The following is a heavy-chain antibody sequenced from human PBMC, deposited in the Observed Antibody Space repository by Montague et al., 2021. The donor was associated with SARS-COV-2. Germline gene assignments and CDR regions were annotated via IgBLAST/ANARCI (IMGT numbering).Heavy chain of an antibody. CDR2: IYCDDDE. V-gene: IGHV2-5*02. CDR3: AHTKAPAGDRWFDP. Sequence: PALVTPTQTLTLTCTFSGFSLSTRGVGVGWIRQPPGKALEWLALIYCDDDERYSPSLESRPTISKDNSKNQVVLTMTKMAPVDTATYYCAHTKAPAGDRWFDPWGQGTPVTVSS. D-gene: IGHD6-13*01. CDR1: GFSLSTRGVG. J-gene: IGHJ5*02.